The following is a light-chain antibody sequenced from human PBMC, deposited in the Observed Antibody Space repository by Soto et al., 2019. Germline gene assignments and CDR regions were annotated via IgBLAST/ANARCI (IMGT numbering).Light chain of an antibody. CDR3: MQSTRLPPT. V-gene: IGKV2D-29*02. J-gene: IGKJ5*01. Sequence: DVVMTQTPLSLSVAPGQPASISCKSSQSLLHITGETFLFWYLQKPGQSPQLLIYEVSTRGSGVPDRFSGSGSGTDFTLEISRVETDDVGIYYCMQSTRLPPTFGQGTRLGIE. CDR1: QSLLHITGETF. CDR2: EVS.